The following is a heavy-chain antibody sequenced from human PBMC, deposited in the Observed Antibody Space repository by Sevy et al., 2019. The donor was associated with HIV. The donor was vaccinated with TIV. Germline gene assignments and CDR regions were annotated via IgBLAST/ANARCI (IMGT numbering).Heavy chain of an antibody. CDR1: GGSISSYY. CDR3: ARGPPLSESEEDYYGSGSYPY. V-gene: IGHV4-59*01. D-gene: IGHD3-10*01. J-gene: IGHJ4*02. Sequence: SETLSLTCTVSGGSISSYYWSWIRQPPGKGLEWIGYIYYSGSTNYNPSLKSRVTISVDTSKNQFSLKLSSVTDADTAVYYCARGPPLSESEEDYYGSGSYPYWGQGTLVTVSS. CDR2: IYYSGST.